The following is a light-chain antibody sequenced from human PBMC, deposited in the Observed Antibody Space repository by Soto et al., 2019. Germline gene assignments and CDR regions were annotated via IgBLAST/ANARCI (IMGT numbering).Light chain of an antibody. CDR2: DVS. CDR3: SSYTSSSTPLV. CDR1: SSDVGGYNY. V-gene: IGLV2-14*01. Sequence: QSVLTQPASVSWSPGQSITISCTGNSSDVGGYNYVSWYQKHPGKAPKLMIYDVSNRPSGVSNRFSGSKSGNTASLTISGLQAEDEADYYCSSYTSSSTPLVFGGGTQLT. J-gene: IGLJ2*01.